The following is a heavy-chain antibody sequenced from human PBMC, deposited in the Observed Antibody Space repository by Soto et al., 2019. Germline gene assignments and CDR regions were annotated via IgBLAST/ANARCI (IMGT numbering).Heavy chain of an antibody. Sequence: EVQLLESGGGLVQPGGSLRLSCATSGFIFSNYAMNWVRQAPGKGLEWVSAISGSGDSTYYADSVKGRFTISRDNSKKTLDLQVNSLRGEDTAVYYCAKNPYNSNWYGEPLASWGQGTLVTVSS. D-gene: IGHD6-13*01. CDR3: AKNPYNSNWYGEPLAS. V-gene: IGHV3-23*01. J-gene: IGHJ4*02. CDR1: GFIFSNYA. CDR2: ISGSGDST.